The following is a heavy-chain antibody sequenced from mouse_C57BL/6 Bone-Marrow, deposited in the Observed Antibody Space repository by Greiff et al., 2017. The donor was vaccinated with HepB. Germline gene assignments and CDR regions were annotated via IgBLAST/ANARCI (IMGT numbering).Heavy chain of an antibody. D-gene: IGHD2-2*01. CDR2: IDPEDGET. CDR3: VYGYDFFVMDC. CDR1: GFNIKDYY. J-gene: IGHJ4*01. V-gene: IGHV14-2*01. Sequence: VQLQQSGAELVKPGASVKLSCTASGFNIKDYYMHWVKQRPEQGLEWIGRIDPEDGETKYAPKFQGKATITEDTSSNTAYLQLSSLTSEDAAVYYCVYGYDFFVMDCWGQGTSVTVS.